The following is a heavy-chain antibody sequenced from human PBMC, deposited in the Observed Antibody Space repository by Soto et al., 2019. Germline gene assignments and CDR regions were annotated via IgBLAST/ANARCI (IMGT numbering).Heavy chain of an antibody. V-gene: IGHV1-69*13. CDR2: IIPIFGTA. Sequence: VASVKVSCKASGGTFSSYAISWVRQAPGQGLEWMGGIIPIFGTANYAQKFQGRVTITADESTSTAYMELSSLRSEDTAVYYCARLVEMATLRTWGQGTLVTVSS. D-gene: IGHD5-12*01. CDR3: ARLVEMATLRT. CDR1: GGTFSSYA. J-gene: IGHJ5*02.